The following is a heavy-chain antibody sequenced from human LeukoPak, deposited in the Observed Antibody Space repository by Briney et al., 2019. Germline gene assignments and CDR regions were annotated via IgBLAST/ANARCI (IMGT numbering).Heavy chain of an antibody. CDR2: INPNSGGT. D-gene: IGHD2-21*02. CDR3: ARARVVTQYFDY. J-gene: IGHJ4*02. CDR1: GYTFTGYY. V-gene: IGHV1-2*04. Sequence: ASVKVSCKASGYTFTGYYMHWVRQAPGQGLEWMGWINPNSGGTNYAQKFQGWVTMTRDTSISTAYMELSRLRSDNTAVYYCARARVVTQYFDYWGQGTLVTVSS.